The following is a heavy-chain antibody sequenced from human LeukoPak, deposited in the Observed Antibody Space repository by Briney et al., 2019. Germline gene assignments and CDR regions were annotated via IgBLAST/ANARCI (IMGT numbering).Heavy chain of an antibody. J-gene: IGHJ4*02. D-gene: IGHD1-26*01. CDR2: FDFEDGET. CDR1: GYSLSELS. CDR3: ATETPPSGTYSVHFDS. Sequence: ASMKVSCKVSGYSLSELSIHWVRQAPGKGLEWMGGFDFEDGETLYAQKFRGRLTVTEDTSTDTSYMELSSLAYDDTAVYYCATETPPSGTYSVHFDSWGQGTLVTVSS. V-gene: IGHV1-24*01.